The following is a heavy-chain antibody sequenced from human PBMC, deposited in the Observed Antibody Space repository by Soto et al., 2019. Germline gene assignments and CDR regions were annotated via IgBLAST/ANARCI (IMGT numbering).Heavy chain of an antibody. CDR1: GFSFSNYA. CDR2: ISGSGGSA. J-gene: IGHJ4*02. Sequence: GGSLRLSCAASGFSFSNYAMNWVRQAPGKGLEWVSVISGSGGSASYADSVQGRFTISRDNSKNTLYLQMNSLRAEDTAVYYCAKASRYDSSGYYLDYWGQGTLVTVSS. V-gene: IGHV3-23*01. CDR3: AKASRYDSSGYYLDY. D-gene: IGHD3-22*01.